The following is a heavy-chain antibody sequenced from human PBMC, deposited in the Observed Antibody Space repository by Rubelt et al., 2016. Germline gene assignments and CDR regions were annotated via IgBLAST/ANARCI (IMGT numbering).Heavy chain of an antibody. D-gene: IGHD7-27*01. CDR1: GGSISSYY. J-gene: IGHJ3*02. V-gene: IGHV4-59*01. Sequence: QVQLQESGPGLVKPSETLSLTCTVSGGSISSYYWSWIRQPPGKGLEWLGYIYYSGSTSYNPSLRSRVTISVDTTKNQFSLRRSSVTAAETAVYYCAREELGIGDAFDIWGQGTMVTVSS. CDR2: IYYSGST. CDR3: AREELGIGDAFDI.